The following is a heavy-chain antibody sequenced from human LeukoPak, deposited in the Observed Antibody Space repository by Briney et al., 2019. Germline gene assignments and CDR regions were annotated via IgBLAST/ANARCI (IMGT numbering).Heavy chain of an antibody. D-gene: IGHD6-13*01. CDR2: IHLSGAPI. Sequence: GGSLRLSCAASGFSFSIYRMNWVRQAPGKGPEWIAYIHLSGAPIHYAEPVKGRFTISRDNAKNSLYLQMNSLRAEDTAIYYCARDNLAAAGDDNFDIWGQGTMVTVSS. CDR1: GFSFSIYR. V-gene: IGHV3-48*03. J-gene: IGHJ3*02. CDR3: ARDNLAAAGDDNFDI.